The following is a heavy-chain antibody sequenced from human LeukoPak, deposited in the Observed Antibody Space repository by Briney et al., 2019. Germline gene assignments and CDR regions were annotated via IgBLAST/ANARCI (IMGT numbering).Heavy chain of an antibody. CDR2: ISSSGGTI. CDR3: AALSITMVRGVSFDP. Sequence: GGSLRLSCAAAGFTFSSYEMSGGRQARGKGLGWGSYISSSGGTIYYADSVTSRFTLSRDNAKNSLYLQMNSLRAEDTAVYYCAALSITMVRGVSFDPWGQGTLVTVSS. V-gene: IGHV3-48*03. J-gene: IGHJ5*02. D-gene: IGHD3-10*01. CDR1: GFTFSSYE.